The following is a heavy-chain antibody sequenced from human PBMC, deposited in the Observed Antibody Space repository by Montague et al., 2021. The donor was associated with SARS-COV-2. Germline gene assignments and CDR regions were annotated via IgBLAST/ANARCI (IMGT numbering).Heavy chain of an antibody. CDR2: IYTSGST. CDR1: NGSFSSFY. Sequence: SETLSLTCAVFNGSFSSFYWSWIRQPAGKGLEWIGRIYTSGSTNYNPSLKSRVTISVDTSKNQFSLKLSSVTAADTAVYYCARVSRGTIFGVVIRPYYYMDVWGKGTTVTVSS. J-gene: IGHJ6*03. D-gene: IGHD3-3*01. V-gene: IGHV4-4*07. CDR3: ARVSRGTIFGVVIRPYYYMDV.